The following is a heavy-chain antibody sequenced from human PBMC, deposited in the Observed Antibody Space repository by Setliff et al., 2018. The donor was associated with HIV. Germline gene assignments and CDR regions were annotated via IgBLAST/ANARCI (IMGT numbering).Heavy chain of an antibody. Sequence: SETLSLTCTVSGGPISSSNYYWGWIRQPPGKGLEWIGSFFYSGSTYHNPSLKSRVTISVDTSKNRFSLKLSSVTAADTAVYYCARLTSGWFFAYWGQGTLVTVSS. D-gene: IGHD6-19*01. CDR2: FFYSGST. J-gene: IGHJ4*02. V-gene: IGHV4-39*01. CDR3: ARLTSGWFFAY. CDR1: GGPISSSNYY.